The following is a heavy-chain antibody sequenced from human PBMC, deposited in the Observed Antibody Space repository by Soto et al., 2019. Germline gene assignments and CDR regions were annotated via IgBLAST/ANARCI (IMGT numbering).Heavy chain of an antibody. V-gene: IGHV1-3*01. CDR1: GYTFTSYA. J-gene: IGHJ5*02. CDR2: INAGNGNT. CDR3: GRAYTSILSSSWLSNWFDP. Sequence: ASVKVSCKASGYTFTSYAMHWVRQAPGQRLEWMGWINAGNGNTKYSQKFQGRVTITRDTSASTAYMELSSPRSEDTAVYYCGRAYTSILSSSWLSNWFDPWGQGTLVTVSS. D-gene: IGHD6-13*01.